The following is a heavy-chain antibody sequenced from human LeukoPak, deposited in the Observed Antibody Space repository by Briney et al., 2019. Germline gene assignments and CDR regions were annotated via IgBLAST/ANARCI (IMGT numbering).Heavy chain of an antibody. Sequence: PGGSLRLSCAASGFTFSSYAMSWVRQAPGKGLEWVSAISGSGGSTYYADSVKGRFTISRDNSKNTLYLQMNSLRAEDTAVYYCAKDHRFGSGYSAIDYWGQGTLVTVSS. CDR3: AKDHRFGSGYSAIDY. CDR2: ISGSGGST. J-gene: IGHJ4*02. V-gene: IGHV3-23*01. CDR1: GFTFSSYA. D-gene: IGHD3-22*01.